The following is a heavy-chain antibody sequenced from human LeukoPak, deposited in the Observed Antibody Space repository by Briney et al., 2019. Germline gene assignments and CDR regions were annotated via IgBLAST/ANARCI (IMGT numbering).Heavy chain of an antibody. CDR2: INHSGST. V-gene: IGHV4-34*01. J-gene: IGHJ5*02. D-gene: IGHD3-3*01. CDR1: GGSFSGYY. CDR3: ARGQLHYDFWSGYFNWFDP. Sequence: SETLSLTCAVYGGSFSGYYWSWIRQPPGKRLEWIGEINHSGSTNYNPSLKSRVTISVDTSKNQFSLKLSSVTAADTAVYYCARGQLHYDFWSGYFNWFDPWGQGTLVTVSS.